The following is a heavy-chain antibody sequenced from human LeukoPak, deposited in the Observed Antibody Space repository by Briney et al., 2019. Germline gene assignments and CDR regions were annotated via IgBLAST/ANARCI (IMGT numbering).Heavy chain of an antibody. CDR3: ARDLRPSYCSSTSCTGYYYMDV. CDR2: IIPIFGTA. V-gene: IGHV1-69*13. CDR1: GGTFSSYA. Sequence: AASVKVSCKASGGTFSSYAISWVRQAPGQGLEWMGGIIPIFGTANYAQKFQGRVTITADESTSTAYMELSSLRSEDTAVYYCARDLRPSYCSSTSCTGYYYMDVWGKGTTVTVSS. D-gene: IGHD2-2*01. J-gene: IGHJ6*03.